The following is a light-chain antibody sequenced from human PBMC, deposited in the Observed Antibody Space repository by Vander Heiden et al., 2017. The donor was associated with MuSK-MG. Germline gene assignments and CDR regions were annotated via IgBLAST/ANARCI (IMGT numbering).Light chain of an antibody. Sequence: DIVMTQSPESLAVSLGERATINCKSSQSVLYSSNNKKYLAWFQQKPGQPPKLLIYWASTRESGVPDRFTGSGSGTHFTLTISSLQAEDVAVYYCHQYDSTPLTFGGGTKVEIK. CDR2: WAS. V-gene: IGKV4-1*01. CDR1: QSVLYSSNNKKY. J-gene: IGKJ4*01. CDR3: HQYDSTPLT.